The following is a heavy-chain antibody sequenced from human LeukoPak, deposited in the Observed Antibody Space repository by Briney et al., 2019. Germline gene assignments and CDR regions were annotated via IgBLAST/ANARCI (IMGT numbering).Heavy chain of an antibody. CDR1: GYSFTSYW. Sequence: GESLKISFKGSGYSFTSYWIGWVRQMPGKGLEWMGILYPGDSDTRYSPSFQGQVTISADKSISTAYLQWSSLKASDTAMYYCARTYYYDSSGQGYFDYWGQGTLVTVSS. D-gene: IGHD3-22*01. V-gene: IGHV5-51*01. CDR3: ARTYYYDSSGQGYFDY. CDR2: LYPGDSDT. J-gene: IGHJ4*02.